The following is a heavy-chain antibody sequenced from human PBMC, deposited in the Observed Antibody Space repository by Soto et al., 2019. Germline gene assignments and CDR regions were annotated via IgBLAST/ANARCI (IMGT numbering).Heavy chain of an antibody. J-gene: IGHJ5*02. CDR3: AKYCTVDCYFRAFDP. Sequence: GGSLRLSCATSRFTFSTYAMNWVRQAPWKGLEWLSTISGSGDSTYYTDSVRGRFTISRDNSRNTLYLEMHSLRAEDTAVYYCAKYCTVDCYFRAFDPWGQGTLVTVS. V-gene: IGHV3-23*01. CDR2: ISGSGDST. CDR1: RFTFSTYA. D-gene: IGHD2-21*02.